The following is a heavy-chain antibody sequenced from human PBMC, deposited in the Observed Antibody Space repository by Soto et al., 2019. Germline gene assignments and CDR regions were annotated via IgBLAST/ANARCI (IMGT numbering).Heavy chain of an antibody. J-gene: IGHJ4*02. CDR3: ARDRDFWSGYPRHIDY. CDR2: ISAYNGNT. Sequence: ASVKVSFKASGYTFTSYGISWVRQAPGQGLEWMGWISAYNGNTNYAQKLQGRVTMTTDTSTSTAYMELRSLRSDDTAVYYCARDRDFWSGYPRHIDYWGQGTLVTVSS. CDR1: GYTFTSYG. V-gene: IGHV1-18*01. D-gene: IGHD3-3*01.